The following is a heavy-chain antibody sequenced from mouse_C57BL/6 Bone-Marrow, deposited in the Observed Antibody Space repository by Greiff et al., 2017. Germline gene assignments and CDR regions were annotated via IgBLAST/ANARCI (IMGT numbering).Heavy chain of an antibody. V-gene: IGHV1-26*01. CDR3: ARPITTVVDFAY. Sequence: EVQLQQSGPELVKPGASVKISCKASGYTFTDYYMNWVKQSHGKSLEWIGDINPNNGGTSYNQKFKGKATLTVDKSSSTAYMELRSLTSEDSAVYYCARPITTVVDFAYWGQGTLVTVSA. CDR1: GYTFTDYY. D-gene: IGHD1-1*01. J-gene: IGHJ3*01. CDR2: INPNNGGT.